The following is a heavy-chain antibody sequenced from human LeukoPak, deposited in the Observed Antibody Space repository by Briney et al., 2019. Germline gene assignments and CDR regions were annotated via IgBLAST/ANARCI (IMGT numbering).Heavy chain of an antibody. CDR2: ISSSNSYI. CDR1: GVTFSSYS. CDR3: ARGSGWY. Sequence: GESLRLSCAASGVTFSSYSVNWVRQPPGKGLEWVLYISSSNSYIYYPDSVKGRHTISRDNAKDSLYLQMYGLRAEDTAVYYCARGSGWYWRQGTLVSVSS. D-gene: IGHD3-22*01. V-gene: IGHV3-21*01. J-gene: IGHJ4*02.